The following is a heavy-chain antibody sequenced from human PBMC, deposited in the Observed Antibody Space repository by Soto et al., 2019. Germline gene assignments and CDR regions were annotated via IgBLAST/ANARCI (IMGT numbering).Heavy chain of an antibody. V-gene: IGHV3-20*04. CDR2: INWNGGST. D-gene: IGHD2-2*01. CDR1: GFTFDDYG. CDR3: ARGYCSSTSCYDLYYYYGMDV. Sequence: GGSLRLSCAASGFTFDDYGMSWVRQAPGKGLEWVSGINWNGGSTGYADSVKGRFTISRDNAKNSLYLQMNSLRAEDTALYYCARGYCSSTSCYDLYYYYGMDVWGQGTTVTVSS. J-gene: IGHJ6*02.